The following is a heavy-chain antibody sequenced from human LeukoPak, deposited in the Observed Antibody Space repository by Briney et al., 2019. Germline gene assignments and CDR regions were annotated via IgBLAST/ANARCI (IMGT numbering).Heavy chain of an antibody. Sequence: PGGSLRLSCAASGFTFSSYSMNWVRQAPGKGLEWVSYISSSSSTIYYADSVKGRFAISRDNAKNSLYLQMNSLRAEDTAVYYCAREAPPGWGYDSSGYPDYWGQGTLVTVSS. V-gene: IGHV3-48*04. CDR1: GFTFSSYS. CDR3: AREAPPGWGYDSSGYPDY. CDR2: ISSSSSTI. D-gene: IGHD3-22*01. J-gene: IGHJ4*02.